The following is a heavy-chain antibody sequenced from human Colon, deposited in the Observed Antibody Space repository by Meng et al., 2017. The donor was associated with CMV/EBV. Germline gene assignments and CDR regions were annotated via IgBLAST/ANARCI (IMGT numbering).Heavy chain of an antibody. CDR3: ARASLPSWKHKDYYYYYGMDV. J-gene: IGHJ6*02. V-gene: IGHV3-7*01. CDR2: IKQDGSEK. CDR1: GFTFSSYW. Sequence: GGSLRLSCAASGFTFSSYWMSWVRQAPGKGLEWVANIKQDGSEKYYVDSVKGRFTISRDNSKNTLYLQMNSLRAEDTAVYYCARASLPSWKHKDYYYYYGMDVWGQGTTVTVSS. D-gene: IGHD5-18*01.